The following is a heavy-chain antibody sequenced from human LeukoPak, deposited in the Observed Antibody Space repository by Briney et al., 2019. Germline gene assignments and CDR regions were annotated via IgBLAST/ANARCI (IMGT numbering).Heavy chain of an antibody. CDR3: ASPQGWNSYGYYY. CDR2: ISSNGTYI. D-gene: IGHD5-18*01. V-gene: IGHV3-21*01. Sequence: NTGGSLRLSCAASGFTFSTYSMNWVRQAPGKGLEWVSSISSNGTYIYYADSVKGRFTISRDNAKNSLYLQMNSLRAEDTAVYYCASPQGWNSYGYYYWGQGILVTVSS. J-gene: IGHJ4*02. CDR1: GFTFSTYS.